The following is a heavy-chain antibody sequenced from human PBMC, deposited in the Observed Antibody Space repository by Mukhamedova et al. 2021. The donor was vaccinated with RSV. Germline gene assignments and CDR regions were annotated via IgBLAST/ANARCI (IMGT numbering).Heavy chain of an antibody. Sequence: VRQAPGQGLEWMGWISAYNGNTNYAQKLQVRVTITTDTSTSTAYMELRSLRSDDTAVYYCACDGIRFLYFLGDYWCHGTLVTFS. V-gene: IGHV1-18*01. D-gene: IGHD3-3*01. J-gene: IGHJ4*01. CDR2: ISAYNGNT. CDR3: ACDGIRFLYFLGDY.